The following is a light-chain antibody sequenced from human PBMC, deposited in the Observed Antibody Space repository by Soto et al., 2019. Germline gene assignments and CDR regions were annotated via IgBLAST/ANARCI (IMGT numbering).Light chain of an antibody. V-gene: IGKV3-15*01. J-gene: IGKJ4*01. CDR3: QHRNNWPLT. CDR1: QSVSSN. CDR2: DAS. Sequence: EVVMTQSPATPSVSQGESATLSCRASQSVSSNLAWHQQKPGQAPRILMYDASTRATGISARFSGSGSGTEFTLTISSLEPEDLAVYYCQHRNNWPLTFGGGTKVDI.